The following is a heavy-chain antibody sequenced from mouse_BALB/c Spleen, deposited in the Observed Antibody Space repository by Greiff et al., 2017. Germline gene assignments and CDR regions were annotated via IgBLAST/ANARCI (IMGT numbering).Heavy chain of an antibody. CDR1: GYSITSGYY. J-gene: IGHJ4*01. V-gene: IGHV3-6*02. D-gene: IGHD2-10*02. CDR2: ISYDGSN. Sequence: EVKLVESGPGLVKPSQSLSLTCSVTGYSITSGYYWNWIRQFPGNKLEWMGYISYDGSNNYNPSLKNRISITRDTSKNQFFLKLNSVTTEDTATYYCARYGYGNYYAMDYWGQGTSVTVSS. CDR3: ARYGYGNYYAMDY.